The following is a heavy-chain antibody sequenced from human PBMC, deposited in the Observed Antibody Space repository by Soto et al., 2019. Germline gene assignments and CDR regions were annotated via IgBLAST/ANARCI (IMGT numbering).Heavy chain of an antibody. CDR3: ARAGYCSGGSYYRNWFDP. V-gene: IGHV1-8*01. D-gene: IGHD2-15*01. J-gene: IGHJ5*02. CDR2: MNPNSGNT. Sequence: QVQLVQSGAEVKKPGSSVKVSCKASGYTFTSYDINWVRQATGQGLEWMGWMNPNSGNTGYAQKFQGRVTMTRNTSISTAYMELSSLRSEDTAVYYCARAGYCSGGSYYRNWFDPWGQGTLVTVSS. CDR1: GYTFTSYD.